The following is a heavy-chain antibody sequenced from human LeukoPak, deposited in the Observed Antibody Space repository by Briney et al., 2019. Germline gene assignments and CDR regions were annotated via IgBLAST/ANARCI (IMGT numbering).Heavy chain of an antibody. Sequence: GGSLRLSCAASGFTFSTYNMNWVRQAPGKGLEWVSYISSSSSTIYYADSVKGRFTISRDNAKKSLYLQMNSLRAEDTAVYYCASNSGDYENWFDPWGQGTLVTVSS. CDR3: ASNSGDYENWFDP. D-gene: IGHD4-17*01. CDR2: ISSSSSTI. J-gene: IGHJ5*02. CDR1: GFTFSTYN. V-gene: IGHV3-48*01.